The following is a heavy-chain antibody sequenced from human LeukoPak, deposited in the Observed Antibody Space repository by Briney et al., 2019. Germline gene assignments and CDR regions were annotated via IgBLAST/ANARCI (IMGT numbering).Heavy chain of an antibody. CDR3: ARDVGTSGWHTFDY. Sequence: SQTLSVTCDISGESVSSKNCAWNWIRQSPSRGLEWLGRNYYRSKWYTDYEVSMNVRITISQDPLKNKFCLQSDSVTPDYTTADYCARDVGTSGWHTFDYWGKGTLVTVSS. CDR1: GESVSSKNCA. V-gene: IGHV6-1*01. J-gene: IGHJ4*02. CDR2: NYYRSKWYT. D-gene: IGHD6-19*01.